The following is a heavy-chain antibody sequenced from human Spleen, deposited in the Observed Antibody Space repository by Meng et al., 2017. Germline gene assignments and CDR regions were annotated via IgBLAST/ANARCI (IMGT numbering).Heavy chain of an antibody. Sequence: SETLSLTCTVSGASISGSTHYWGWIRQPPGEGLQWIGNIYYSGSTYYNPSLKSRATISLDTSKNHFSLKLNSVTAADTAVYYCAISGYSSGWYYGYWGQGILVTVSS. CDR2: IYYSGST. V-gene: IGHV4-39*07. CDR3: AISGYSSGWYYGY. J-gene: IGHJ4*02. D-gene: IGHD6-19*01. CDR1: GASISGSTHY.